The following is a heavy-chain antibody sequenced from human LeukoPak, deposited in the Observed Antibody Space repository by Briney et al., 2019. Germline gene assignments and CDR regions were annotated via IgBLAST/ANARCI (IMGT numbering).Heavy chain of an antibody. CDR3: AYEPGGRYYYMDV. CDR1: GFSLNTSGVG. Sequence: SGPTLVNPTQTLTLTCDFSGFSLNTSGVGVGWIRQPPGKALEWLALIYGTGDERYSPSLKSRLAITKDTSKNQVVLTMTSMDPVDTATYYCAYEPGGRYYYMDVWGKGTTAAVSS. J-gene: IGHJ6*03. CDR2: IYGTGDE. V-gene: IGHV2-5*01. D-gene: IGHD1-14*01.